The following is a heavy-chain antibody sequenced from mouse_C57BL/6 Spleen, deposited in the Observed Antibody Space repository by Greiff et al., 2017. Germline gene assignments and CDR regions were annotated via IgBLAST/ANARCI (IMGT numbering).Heavy chain of an antibody. J-gene: IGHJ1*03. D-gene: IGHD1-1*01. CDR1: GYTFTSYW. Sequence: QVQLQQPGAELVKPGASVKMSCKASGYTFTSYWITWVKQRPGQGLEWIGDIYPGSGSTNYNEKFKSKATLTVDTSSSTAYMQLSSLTSEDSAVYYCARDGHSGTVVARRWYFDVWGTGTTVTVSS. V-gene: IGHV1-55*01. CDR3: ARDGHSGTVVARRWYFDV. CDR2: IYPGSGST.